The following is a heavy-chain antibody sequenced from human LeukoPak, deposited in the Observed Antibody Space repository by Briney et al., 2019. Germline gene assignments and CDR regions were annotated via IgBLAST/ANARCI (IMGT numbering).Heavy chain of an antibody. J-gene: IGHJ4*02. CDR2: IYYSGST. CDR3: PRGGAYGADSDS. D-gene: IGHD4-17*01. V-gene: IGHV4-31*11. CDR1: VGSISSGCYY. Sequence: SQTLSLTCAFSVGSISSGCYYSSCIRQFPGKRLEWTGYIYYSGSTYYNPCLKSGVTISVGRSKNQFSLKLSSVTAADTAVYYCPRGGAYGADSDSWGQGTLVTVSS.